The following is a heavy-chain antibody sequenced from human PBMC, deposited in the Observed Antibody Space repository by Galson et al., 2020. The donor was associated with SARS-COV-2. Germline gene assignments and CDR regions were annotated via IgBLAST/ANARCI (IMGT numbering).Heavy chain of an antibody. D-gene: IGHD6-19*01. CDR2: IFYDGSNK. Sequence: GGSLRLSCAGSGFTFSNHAMHWVRQAPGKGLEWVAQIFYDGSNKYYVDSVKGRFTVSRDNSENTVYLQMNNLRAEDTAVYFCARDGQSSAGWAFDYWGQGTLVTVSS. CDR3: ARDGQSSAGWAFDY. CDR1: GFTFSNHA. J-gene: IGHJ4*02. V-gene: IGHV3-33*01.